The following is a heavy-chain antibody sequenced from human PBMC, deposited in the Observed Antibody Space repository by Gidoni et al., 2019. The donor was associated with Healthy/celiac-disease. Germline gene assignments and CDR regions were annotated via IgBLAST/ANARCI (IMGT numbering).Heavy chain of an antibody. Sequence: QVQLVQSGAEVKKPGASVKVSCKASGYTFTSYYMHWVRQAPGQGLEWMGIINPSGGSTSYAKKCQGRVTMTRDTSTSKVYRELSSLRSEDTAVYYGDRGGSYSPDDYWGQGTLVTVSA. D-gene: IGHD1-26*01. J-gene: IGHJ4*02. CDR2: INPSGGST. CDR1: GYTFTSYY. V-gene: IGHV1-46*03. CDR3: DRGGSYSPDDY.